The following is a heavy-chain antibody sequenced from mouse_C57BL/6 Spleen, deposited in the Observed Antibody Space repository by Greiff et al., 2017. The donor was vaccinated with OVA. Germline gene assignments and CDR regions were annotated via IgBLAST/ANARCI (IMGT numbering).Heavy chain of an antibody. CDR1: GYTFTDYN. J-gene: IGHJ4*01. V-gene: IGHV1-22*01. CDR3: ARSGGSRPYYAMDY. D-gene: IGHD1-1*01. Sequence: EVKLVESGPELVKPGASVKMSCKASGYTFTDYNMHWVKQSHGKSLEWIGYINPNNGSTSYNQKFKGKATLTVNKSSSTAYMELRSLTSEDSAVYYCARSGGSRPYYAMDYWGQGTSVTVSS. CDR2: INPNNGST.